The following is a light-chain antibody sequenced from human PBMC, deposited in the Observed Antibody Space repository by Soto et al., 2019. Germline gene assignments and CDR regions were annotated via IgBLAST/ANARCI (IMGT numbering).Light chain of an antibody. CDR2: GAS. CDR1: QSVSSN. CDR3: QQYSRLWT. J-gene: IGKJ1*01. Sequence: EIVMTQSPATLSVSPGERATLSCRASQSVSSNLAWYQQKPGQTPRLLIYGASARATGIPARFSGSGSGTAFTLSISSLQCDDSEVYYWQQYSRLWTFGQGNNVDLK. V-gene: IGKV3-15*01.